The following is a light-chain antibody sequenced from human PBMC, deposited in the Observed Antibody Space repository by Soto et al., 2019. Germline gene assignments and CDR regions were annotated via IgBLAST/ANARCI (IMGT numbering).Light chain of an antibody. CDR1: SSDVGGYNY. J-gene: IGLJ1*01. Sequence: QSAVTQPASVYGSPGQSITISCTGTSSDVGGYNYVSWYQQHPGKAPKLMIYEVSNRPSGVSNRFSGSKSGNTASLTISGLQAEDESDYYCSSYTSSSTYVFGPGTKLTVL. V-gene: IGLV2-14*01. CDR2: EVS. CDR3: SSYTSSSTYV.